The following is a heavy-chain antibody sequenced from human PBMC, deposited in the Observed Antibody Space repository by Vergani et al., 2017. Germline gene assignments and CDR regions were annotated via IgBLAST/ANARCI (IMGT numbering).Heavy chain of an antibody. J-gene: IGHJ3*02. Sequence: QVQLQESGPGLVKPSETLSLTCTVSGGSISSYYWSWIRQPPGKGLEWIGYIYYSGSTNYNPSLKSRVTISVDTSKNQFSLKLSSVTAADTAVYYCVTNRGGAAAIWGQGTMVTVSS. CDR1: GGSISSYY. CDR2: IYYSGST. CDR3: VTNRGGAAAI. D-gene: IGHD6-13*01. V-gene: IGHV4-59*01.